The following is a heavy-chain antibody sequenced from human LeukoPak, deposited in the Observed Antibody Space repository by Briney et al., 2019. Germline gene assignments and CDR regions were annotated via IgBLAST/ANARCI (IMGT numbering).Heavy chain of an antibody. CDR1: GGSFSSYY. D-gene: IGHD6-19*01. J-gene: IGHJ4*02. CDR3: ARQPFLAGINFDY. V-gene: IGHV4-34*01. Sequence: PSETLSLTCAVYGGSFSSYYWSWIRQPPGKGLEWIGEINHTGSTNYNPSLKSRVTISVDTSKNQFSLKLSSVTAADTAVYYCARQPFLAGINFDYWGQGTLVTVSS. CDR2: INHTGST.